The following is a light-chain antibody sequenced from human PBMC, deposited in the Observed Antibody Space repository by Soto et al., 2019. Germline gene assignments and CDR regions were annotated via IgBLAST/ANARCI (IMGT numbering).Light chain of an antibody. Sequence: QSVLTQPPSASGTPGQRVTISCSGSISNLGSNFIYWYQQLPGAAPKLLISRNNELPSGVPDRFSGSKSGTSASLAISGLRSEDDADYHCAAWDDSLSAVVFGGGTQLTVL. V-gene: IGLV1-47*01. CDR1: ISNLGSNF. CDR3: AAWDDSLSAVV. J-gene: IGLJ7*01. CDR2: RNN.